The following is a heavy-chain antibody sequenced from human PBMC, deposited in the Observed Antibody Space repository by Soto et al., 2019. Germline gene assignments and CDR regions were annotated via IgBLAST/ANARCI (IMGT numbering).Heavy chain of an antibody. J-gene: IGHJ2*01. CDR2: IIPILGIA. D-gene: IGHD3-3*01. V-gene: IGHV1-69*02. CDR1: GGTFSSYT. CDR3: ARGVVLAAGTSSYWYFDL. Sequence: GASVKVSCKASGGTFSSYTISWVRRAPGQGLEWMGRIIPILGIANYAQKFQGRVTITADKSTSTAYMELSSLRSEDTAVYYCARGVVLAAGTSSYWYFDLWGRGTLVTVSS.